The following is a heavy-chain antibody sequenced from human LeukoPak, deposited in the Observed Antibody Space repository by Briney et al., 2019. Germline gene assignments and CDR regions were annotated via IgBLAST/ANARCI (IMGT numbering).Heavy chain of an antibody. Sequence: SGTLSLTCTVQGGSFSNYYWSWIRQPAGKTLEWIGRIYTTGSTNYNPSLKSRVTMSVDTSKKQFSLKLSSVTAADTAVYYCARESGPYCPFGHWGQGTLVAVSS. V-gene: IGHV4-4*07. CDR2: IYTTGST. D-gene: IGHD1-26*01. CDR3: ARESGPYCPFGH. J-gene: IGHJ5*02. CDR1: GGSFSNYY.